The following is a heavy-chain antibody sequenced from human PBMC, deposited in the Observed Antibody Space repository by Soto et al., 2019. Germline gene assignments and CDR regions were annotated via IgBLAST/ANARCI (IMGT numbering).Heavy chain of an antibody. J-gene: IGHJ4*02. CDR2: INAGNGNT. CDR3: AKDYYDSSGYYPPALLFDY. CDR1: GYTFTSYA. V-gene: IGHV1-3*01. D-gene: IGHD3-22*01. Sequence: ASVKVSCKASGYTFTSYAMHWVRQAPGQRLEWMGWINAGNGNTKYSQKFQGRVTITRDTSAGTAYMELSSLRSEDTAVYYCAKDYYDSSGYYPPALLFDYWGQRTLVTVSS.